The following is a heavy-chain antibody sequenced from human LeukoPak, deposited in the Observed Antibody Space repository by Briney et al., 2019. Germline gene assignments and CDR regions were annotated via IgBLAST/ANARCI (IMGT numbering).Heavy chain of an antibody. V-gene: IGHV3-21*01. J-gene: IGHJ3*02. D-gene: IGHD3-22*01. CDR2: INVRSTYI. CDR1: GFTFSDYS. CDR3: AREAYYYDSSGSQFDAFDI. Sequence: PGGSLRLSCAASGFTFSDYSLNWVRQAPGKGLEWVSSINVRSTYIYHADSVKGRFTISRDNAKNSLNLQMNSLRAEDTAVYYCAREAYYYDSSGSQFDAFDIWGQGTMLTVSS.